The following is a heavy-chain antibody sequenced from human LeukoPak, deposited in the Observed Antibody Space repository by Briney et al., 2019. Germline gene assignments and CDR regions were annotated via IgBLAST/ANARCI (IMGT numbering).Heavy chain of an antibody. CDR2: INGDGSGT. V-gene: IGHV3-74*01. CDR1: GFTFTSHW. Sequence: GGSLRLSCTASGFTFTSHWMHWVRQVPGKGLVWVSRINGDGSGTNHADSVKGRFTISRDNAKNTLYLQMNSLRAEDTAVYYCAKNRIAAAGPKYDAFDIWGQGTMVTVSS. J-gene: IGHJ3*02. CDR3: AKNRIAAAGPKYDAFDI. D-gene: IGHD6-13*01.